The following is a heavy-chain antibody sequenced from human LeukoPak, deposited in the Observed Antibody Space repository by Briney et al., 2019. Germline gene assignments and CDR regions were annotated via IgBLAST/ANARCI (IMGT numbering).Heavy chain of an antibody. CDR3: ARDSSTSFLADP. D-gene: IGHD2-2*01. Sequence: ASVKVSCKASGYTFIRYYLHWVRQAPGQGLEWMGIIHPSSGSTSYAQKFEGRVTMTRDTSTSTVYMELSSLRSEDTAVYYCARDSSTSFLADPWGQGTLVTVSS. V-gene: IGHV1-46*01. CDR1: GYTFIRYY. CDR2: IHPSSGST. J-gene: IGHJ5*02.